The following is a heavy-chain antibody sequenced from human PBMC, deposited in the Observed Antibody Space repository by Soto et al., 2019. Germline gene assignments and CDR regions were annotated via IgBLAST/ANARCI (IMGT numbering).Heavy chain of an antibody. CDR1: GGSFSGYY. J-gene: IGHJ6*02. V-gene: IGHV4-34*01. CDR3: ARVGIVVVSAVYYYYYGMDV. Sequence: PTETLYLTCAVYGGSFSGYYWSWIRQPPGKGLEWIGEINHSGSTNYNPSLKSRVTISVDTSKNQFSLKLSSVTAADTAVYYCARVGIVVVSAVYYYYYGMDVWGQGITVT. CDR2: INHSGST. D-gene: IGHD2-2*03.